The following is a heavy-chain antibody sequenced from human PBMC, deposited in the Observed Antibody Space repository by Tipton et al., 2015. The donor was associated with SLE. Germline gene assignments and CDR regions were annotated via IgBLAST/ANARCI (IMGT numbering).Heavy chain of an antibody. CDR3: VQDMSPGGCDL. CDR2: ISWNSASV. J-gene: IGHJ3*01. D-gene: IGHD1-14*01. CDR1: GFTFDDFDDYA. V-gene: IGHV3-9*01. Sequence: SLRLSCAASGFTFDDFDDYAMHWVRQSPGKGLEWVSSISWNSASVAYADSVKGRFTISRDSGKNSVSLLMNSLRPDDTAFYYCVQDMSPGGCDLWGPGTMVTVSS.